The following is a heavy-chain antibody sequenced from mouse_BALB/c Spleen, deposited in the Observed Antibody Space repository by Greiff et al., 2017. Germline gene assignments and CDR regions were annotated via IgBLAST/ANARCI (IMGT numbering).Heavy chain of an antibody. J-gene: IGHJ2*01. V-gene: IGHV1S29*02. Sequence: EVKLQESGPELVKPGASVKISCKASGYTFTDYNMHWVKQSHGKSLEWIGYIYPYNGGTGYNQKFKSKATLTVDNSSSTAYMELRSLTSEDSAVYYCARSYYRSLYYFDYWGQGTTLTVSS. CDR1: GYTFTDYN. CDR2: IYPYNGGT. D-gene: IGHD2-14*01. CDR3: ARSYYRSLYYFDY.